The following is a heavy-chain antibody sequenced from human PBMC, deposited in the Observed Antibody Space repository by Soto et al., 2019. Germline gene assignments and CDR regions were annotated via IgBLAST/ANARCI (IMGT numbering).Heavy chain of an antibody. D-gene: IGHD3-10*01. CDR2: ISGNNANI. J-gene: IGHJ5*02. V-gene: IGHV3-48*02. CDR1: GFTFSAYS. Sequence: EVQLVESGGGLVQPGGSLRLSCVAAGFTFSAYSMKWVRQAPRKGPEWLSYISGNNANIYYADSVRGRFTISRDNAKRSLVLQMDRLGDEDADVYSCASQVYKVCTQIDLWGQGTLVTVSS. CDR3: ASQVYKVCTQIDL.